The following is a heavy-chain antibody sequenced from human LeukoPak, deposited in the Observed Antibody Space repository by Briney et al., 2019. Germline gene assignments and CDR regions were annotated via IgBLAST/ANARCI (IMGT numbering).Heavy chain of an antibody. J-gene: IGHJ4*02. D-gene: IGHD6-13*01. V-gene: IGHV3-23*01. Sequence: GGSLRLSCAAPGFTFSSYAMSWVRQAPGKGLEWVSAISGSGGSTYYADSVKGRFTISRDNSKNTLYLQMNSPRAEDTAVYYCAKGAYSSRWYDYFDYWGQGTLVTVSS. CDR2: ISGSGGST. CDR3: AKGAYSSRWYDYFDY. CDR1: GFTFSSYA.